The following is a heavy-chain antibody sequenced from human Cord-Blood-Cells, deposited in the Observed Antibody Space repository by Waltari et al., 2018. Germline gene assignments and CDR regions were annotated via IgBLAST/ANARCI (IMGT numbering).Heavy chain of an antibody. J-gene: IGHJ4*02. D-gene: IGHD3-3*01. CDR3: ARNYDFWSGYVYY. V-gene: IGHV4-34*01. CDR1: GGSFSGYY. Sequence: QVQLQQWGAGLLKPSETLSLPCAVYGGSFSGYYWSWIRQPPGKGLEWIGEINHSGSTNYNPSLKSRVTISVDTSKNQFSLKLSSVTAADTAVYYCARNYDFWSGYVYYWGQGTLVTVSS. CDR2: INHSGST.